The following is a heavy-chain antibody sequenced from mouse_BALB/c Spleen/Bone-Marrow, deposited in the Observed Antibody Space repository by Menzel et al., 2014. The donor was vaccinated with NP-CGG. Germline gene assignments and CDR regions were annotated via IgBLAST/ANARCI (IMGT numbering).Heavy chain of an antibody. CDR2: INPSNGGT. CDR3: TRSGNYLFAY. CDR1: GYTFTNYY. Sequence: QVQLKQSGAELVEPGASVRLSCKASGYTFTNYYMYWVKQRPGQGLEWIGEINPSNGGTNFNEKFKSKATLTVDKSSNTTYMQLSSLTSEDSAVYYCTRSGNYLFAYWGQGTLVTVSA. J-gene: IGHJ3*01. D-gene: IGHD2-1*01. V-gene: IGHV1S81*02.